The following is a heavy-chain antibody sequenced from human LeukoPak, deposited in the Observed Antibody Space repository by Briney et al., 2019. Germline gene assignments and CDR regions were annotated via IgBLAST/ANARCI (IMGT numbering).Heavy chain of an antibody. CDR3: ARARIAVAQLTDY. CDR2: ISTDGSST. V-gene: IGHV3-74*01. Sequence: PGGSLRLSCAASGFTFSSYWMHWVRQAPGKGLVWVSRISTDGSSTHYADSVTGRFTISRDNAKNTLYLQMNSLRAEDTAVYYCARARIAVAQLTDYWDQGTLVTVSS. CDR1: GFTFSSYW. D-gene: IGHD6-19*01. J-gene: IGHJ4*02.